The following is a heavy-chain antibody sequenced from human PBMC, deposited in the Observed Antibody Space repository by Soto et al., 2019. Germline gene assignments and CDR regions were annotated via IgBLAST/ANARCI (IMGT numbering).Heavy chain of an antibody. Sequence: GGSLRLSCAASGFTFSSYGMHWVRQAPGKGLEWVAVISSDGSNKYYADSVKGRFTISRDNSKNTLYLQMTSLRPDDTAVYYCATGANFYYDTSRYWGQGTLVTVST. CDR2: ISSDGSNK. J-gene: IGHJ4*02. CDR3: ATGANFYYDTSRY. CDR1: GFTFSSYG. V-gene: IGHV3-30*03. D-gene: IGHD3-22*01.